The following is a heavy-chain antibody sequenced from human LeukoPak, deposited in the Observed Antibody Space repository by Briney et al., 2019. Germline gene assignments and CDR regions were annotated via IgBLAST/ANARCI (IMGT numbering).Heavy chain of an antibody. D-gene: IGHD2/OR15-2a*01. Sequence: EGSLRLSCAASGFTFSSYWMTWVRQAPGKGLEWVANIKQDGSEKYYVDSVKGRFTISRDNAKSSLYLQMDSLRAEDTAVYYCARAIGKSEGYWGQGTLVTVSS. V-gene: IGHV3-7*01. J-gene: IGHJ4*02. CDR1: GFTFSSYW. CDR2: IKQDGSEK. CDR3: ARAIGKSEGY.